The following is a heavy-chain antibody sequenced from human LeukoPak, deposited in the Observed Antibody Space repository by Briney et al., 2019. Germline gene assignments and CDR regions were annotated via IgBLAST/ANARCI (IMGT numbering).Heavy chain of an antibody. CDR1: GFTFSNYA. CDR3: ARGRSTTTTLPDY. Sequence: GGSLRLSCVGSGFTFSNYAMTGVRPAPAKGLEWVSAITASGARTYYVDSLKGRFTISRDNSKDTLSLQINGLRDEDTAIYYCARGRSTTTTLPDYWGQGTLVTVSS. D-gene: IGHD2/OR15-2a*01. V-gene: IGHV3-23*01. CDR2: ITASGART. J-gene: IGHJ4*02.